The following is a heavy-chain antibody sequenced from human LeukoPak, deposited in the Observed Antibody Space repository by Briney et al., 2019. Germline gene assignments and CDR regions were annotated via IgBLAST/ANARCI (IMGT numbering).Heavy chain of an antibody. CDR2: IGTAGDT. J-gene: IGHJ4*02. CDR3: ARGWGSSSWYDY. Sequence: GGSLRLSCAASGFTFSDYDMHWVRQATGKGLEWVSAIGTAGDTYYTGSVKGRFTISRENARNSLYLQMNSLRAADTAVYYCARGWGSSSWYDYWGQGTLVTVSS. D-gene: IGHD6-13*01. CDR1: GFTFSDYD. V-gene: IGHV3-13*01.